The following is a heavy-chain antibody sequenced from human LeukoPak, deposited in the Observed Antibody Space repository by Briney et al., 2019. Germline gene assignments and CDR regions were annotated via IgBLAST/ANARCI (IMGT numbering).Heavy chain of an antibody. Sequence: GGSLRLSCAASGFTFSSYEMNWVRQAPGKGLEWVSAISGSGGSTYYADSVKGRLTISRDNSKNTLYLQMNSLRAEDTAVYYCAKDDGYNSLDYWGQGTLVTVSS. CDR2: ISGSGGST. V-gene: IGHV3-23*01. CDR3: AKDDGYNSLDY. CDR1: GFTFSSYE. J-gene: IGHJ4*02. D-gene: IGHD5-24*01.